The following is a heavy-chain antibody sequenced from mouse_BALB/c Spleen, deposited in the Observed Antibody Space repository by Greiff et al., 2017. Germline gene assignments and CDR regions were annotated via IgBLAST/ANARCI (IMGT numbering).Heavy chain of an antibody. CDR1: GFNIKDTY. CDR2: IDPANGNT. Sequence: VQLQQSGAELVKPGASVKLSCTASGFNIKDTYMHWVKQRPEQGLEWIGRIDPANGNTKYDPKFQGKATITADTSSNTAYLQLSSLTSEDTAVYYCARGVRHEYYFDYWGQGTTLTVSS. D-gene: IGHD2-14*01. CDR3: ARGVRHEYYFDY. J-gene: IGHJ2*01. V-gene: IGHV14-3*02.